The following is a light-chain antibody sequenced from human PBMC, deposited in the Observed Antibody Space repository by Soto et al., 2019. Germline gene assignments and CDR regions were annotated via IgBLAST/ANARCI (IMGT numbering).Light chain of an antibody. J-gene: IGKJ4*01. Sequence: DIVMTQSPATLSVSPGERATLSCRASQSVSSNLAWYQQKPGQAPRLLIYGASTRATGIPARFSGSGSGTEFTLTISRLQSEDFAVYYCQQYNNWLALTFGGGTKVEIK. V-gene: IGKV3-15*01. CDR3: QQYNNWLALT. CDR2: GAS. CDR1: QSVSSN.